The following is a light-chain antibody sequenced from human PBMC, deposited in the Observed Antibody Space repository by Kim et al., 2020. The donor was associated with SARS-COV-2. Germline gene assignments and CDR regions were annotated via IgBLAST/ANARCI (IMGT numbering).Light chain of an antibody. V-gene: IGLV3-1*01. CDR3: QAWDSSVV. Sequence: VSVTPEQTASITVSGDNLGDKYACWFKQKPGQSPVLVIYQDSKRPAGIPERFSGSNSGNTATLTISGTQAMDEADYYCQAWDSSVVFGGGTQLTVL. CDR1: NLGDKY. CDR2: QDS. J-gene: IGLJ2*01.